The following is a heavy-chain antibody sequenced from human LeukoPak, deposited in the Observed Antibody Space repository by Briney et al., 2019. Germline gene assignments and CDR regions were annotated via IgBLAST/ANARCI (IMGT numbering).Heavy chain of an antibody. V-gene: IGHV1-2*02. Sequence: ASVKVSCKASGYTFTGYYMHWVRQAPGQRLEWMGWINPNSGGTNYAQKFQGRVTMTRDTSISTAYMELSRLRSDDTAVYYCARDTAMVKRVPWFDPWGQGTLVTVSS. CDR3: ARDTAMVKRVPWFDP. J-gene: IGHJ5*02. CDR1: GYTFTGYY. CDR2: INPNSGGT. D-gene: IGHD5-18*01.